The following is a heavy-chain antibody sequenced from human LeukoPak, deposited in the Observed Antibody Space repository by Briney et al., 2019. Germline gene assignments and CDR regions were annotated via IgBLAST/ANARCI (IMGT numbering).Heavy chain of an antibody. Sequence: PGGSLRLSCAASGFPFRSYWMHWVRQAPGKGLVWVARIDNDAYSSVYADSVKGRFTISRDNSKHTLYLQMNSLRAEDTAVYYCAKDRRLWSTAAHWHFDLWGRGTLVTVSS. CDR1: GFPFRSYW. J-gene: IGHJ2*01. CDR2: IDNDAYSS. V-gene: IGHV3-74*01. D-gene: IGHD3-10*01. CDR3: AKDRRLWSTAAHWHFDL.